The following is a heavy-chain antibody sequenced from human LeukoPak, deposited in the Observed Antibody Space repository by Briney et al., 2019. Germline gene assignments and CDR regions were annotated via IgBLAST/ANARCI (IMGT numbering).Heavy chain of an antibody. CDR2: ISSSSSYI. Sequence: PGGSLRLSCVASGFTFSSYSMNWVRQAPGKGLGWVSSISSSSSYIYYADSVKGRFTISRDNAKNTLYLQMNSLRAEDTAVYYCAKEPYSSYYYDSSGSRDYYFDYWGQGTLVTVSS. CDR1: GFTFSSYS. CDR3: AKEPYSSYYYDSSGSRDYYFDY. J-gene: IGHJ4*02. V-gene: IGHV3-21*01. D-gene: IGHD3-22*01.